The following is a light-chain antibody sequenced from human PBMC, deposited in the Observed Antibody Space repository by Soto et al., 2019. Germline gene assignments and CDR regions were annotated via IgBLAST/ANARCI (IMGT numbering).Light chain of an antibody. V-gene: IGKV4-1*01. Sequence: DIVMTQSPDSLAVSLGERATINGNAIQRVLYISNNKNYLAWYQQKPGQPPKLLIYWASTRESGVPDRFSGSGSGTDFTLTISRLEPEDFAVYYCQQYGSSPWITFGQGTRLEIK. CDR1: QRVLYISNNKNY. CDR3: QQYGSSPWIT. CDR2: WAS. J-gene: IGKJ5*01.